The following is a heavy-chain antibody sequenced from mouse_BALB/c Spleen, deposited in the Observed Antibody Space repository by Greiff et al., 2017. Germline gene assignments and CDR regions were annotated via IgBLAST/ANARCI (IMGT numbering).Heavy chain of an antibody. CDR2: IYPGGGYT. CDR3: ERKITTGYYYAMDY. J-gene: IGHJ4*01. V-gene: IGHV1-63*01. D-gene: IGHD2-4*01. CDR1: GYTFTNYW. Sequence: VQLQQSGAELVRPGTSVKISCKASGYTFTNYWLGWVKQRPGHGLEWIGDIYPGGGYTNYNEKFKGKATLTADKSTSTVYMQLSSLTSEDSAVYFCERKITTGYYYAMDYWGEGTSVTVSS.